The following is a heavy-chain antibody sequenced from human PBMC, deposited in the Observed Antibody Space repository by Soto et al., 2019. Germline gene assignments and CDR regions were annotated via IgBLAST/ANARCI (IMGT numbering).Heavy chain of an antibody. CDR1: GFTFSSYG. CDR3: AKDDIPSSGSYYSSVN. CDR2: ISYDGSNK. D-gene: IGHD1-26*01. J-gene: IGHJ4*02. V-gene: IGHV3-30*18. Sequence: SLRLSCAASGFTFSSYGMHWVRQAPGKGLEWVAVISYDGSNKYYAGSVKGRFTISRDNSKNTLYLQMNSLRAEDTAVYYCAKDDIPSSGSYYSSVNWGQGTLVTVSS.